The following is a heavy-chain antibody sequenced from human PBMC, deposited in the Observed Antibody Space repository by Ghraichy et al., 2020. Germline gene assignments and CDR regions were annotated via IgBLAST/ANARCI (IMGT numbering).Heavy chain of an antibody. J-gene: IGHJ5*02. CDR3: AMAVVPAGGHWFDP. CDR1: GYTLTELS. Sequence: VKVSCKVSGYTLTELSMHWVRQAPGKGLEWMGGFDPEDGETIYAQKFQGRVTMTEDTSTDTAYMELSSLRSEDTAVYYCAMAVVPAGGHWFDPWGQGTLVTVSS. CDR2: FDPEDGET. V-gene: IGHV1-24*01. D-gene: IGHD2-2*01.